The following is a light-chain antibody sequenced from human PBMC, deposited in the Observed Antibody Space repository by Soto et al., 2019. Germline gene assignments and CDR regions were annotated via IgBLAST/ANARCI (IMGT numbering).Light chain of an antibody. CDR3: QQYGSSPLFT. V-gene: IGKV3-20*01. CDR1: QSVSSSY. J-gene: IGKJ3*01. Sequence: EIVLTQSPGTLSLSPGEGATLSCRASQSVSSSYLAWYQQKPGQAPRLLMYGASGRATGIPDRFSGSGSGTDFTHTISRLEPEDFAVYYCQQYGSSPLFTFGPGTKVDIK. CDR2: GAS.